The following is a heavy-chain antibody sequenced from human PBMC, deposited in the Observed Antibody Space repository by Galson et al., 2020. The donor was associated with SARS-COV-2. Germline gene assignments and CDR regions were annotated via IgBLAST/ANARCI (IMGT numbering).Heavy chain of an antibody. CDR2: ISYHGSDK. Sequence: GESLKISCAASGFTFSTYAMHWVRQAPGKGLEWVAVISYHGSDKLYADSVKGRFTISRDNSKNVLYLQMNSLRPEDTAVYYCARKGLFLPETEAFDFWGQGTMVTVSS. J-gene: IGHJ3*01. V-gene: IGHV3-30-3*01. CDR1: GFTFSTYA. CDR3: ARKGLFLPETEAFDF. D-gene: IGHD3-22*01.